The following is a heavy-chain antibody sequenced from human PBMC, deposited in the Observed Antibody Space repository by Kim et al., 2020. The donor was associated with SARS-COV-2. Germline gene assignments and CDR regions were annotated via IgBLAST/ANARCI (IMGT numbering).Heavy chain of an antibody. CDR2: ISGSGGST. D-gene: IGHD3-9*01. Sequence: GGSLRLSCAASGFTFSSYAMSWVRQAPGKGLEWVSAISGSGGSTYYADSVKGRFTISRDNSKNTLYLQMNSLRAEDTAVYYCAKDETPFDWLFVAFDIWGQGTMVTVSS. CDR3: AKDETPFDWLFVAFDI. J-gene: IGHJ3*02. CDR1: GFTFSSYA. V-gene: IGHV3-23*01.